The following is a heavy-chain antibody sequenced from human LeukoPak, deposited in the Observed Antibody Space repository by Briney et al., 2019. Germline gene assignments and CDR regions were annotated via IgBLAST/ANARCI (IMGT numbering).Heavy chain of an antibody. CDR1: GFTFSSYG. D-gene: IGHD2-2*01. V-gene: IGHV3-30*18. J-gene: IGHJ6*02. CDR3: AKDLPAAFYYYGMDV. Sequence: PGGSLRLSCEASGFTFSSYGMHWVRQAPGQGLEWVAVISYDGSNKYYADSVKGRFTISRDNSKNTLYLQMNSLRAEDTAVYYCAKDLPAAFYYYGMDVWGQGTTVTVSS. CDR2: ISYDGSNK.